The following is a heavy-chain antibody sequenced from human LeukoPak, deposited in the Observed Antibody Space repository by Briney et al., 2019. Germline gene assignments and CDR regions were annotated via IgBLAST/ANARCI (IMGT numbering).Heavy chain of an antibody. V-gene: IGHV3-30*18. CDR3: AKGYSGYVNDAFDI. Sequence: GGSLRLSCAASGFTFSRYGMHWVSQAPAKGLEWVAVISYDGSNKYYADSVKGRFTISRDNSKNTLYLQMNSLRAEDTAVYYCAKGYSGYVNDAFDIWGQGTMVTVSS. CDR2: ISYDGSNK. CDR1: GFTFSRYG. J-gene: IGHJ3*02. D-gene: IGHD5-12*01.